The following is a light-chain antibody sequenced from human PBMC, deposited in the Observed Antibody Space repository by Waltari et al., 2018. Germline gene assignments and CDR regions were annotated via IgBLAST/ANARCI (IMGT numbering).Light chain of an antibody. CDR3: HHYNNWPLT. CDR2: GAS. J-gene: IGKJ4*01. V-gene: IGKV3-15*01. CDR1: QSVSSN. Sequence: EIVMTQSPATLSVSPGERATLSCRASQSVSSNLAWSQQKPGQAPRLLIYGASTRATGVPARFRGSGSGTEYTLNISILQSEDFAVYYCHHYNNWPLTFGGGTKVEIK.